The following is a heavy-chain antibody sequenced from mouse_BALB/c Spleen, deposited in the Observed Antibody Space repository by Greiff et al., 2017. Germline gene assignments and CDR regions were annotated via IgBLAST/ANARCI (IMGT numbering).Heavy chain of an antibody. CDR3: ARGDYYGSSHWYFDV. CDR2: INPGSGGT. J-gene: IGHJ1*01. CDR1: GYAFTNYL. Sequence: VQLQQSGAELVRPGTSVKVSCKASGYAFTNYLIEWVKQRPGQGLEWIGVINPGSGGTNYNEKFKGKATLTADKSSSTAYMQLSSLTSGDSAVYFCARGDYYGSSHWYFDVWGAGTTVTVSS. V-gene: IGHV1-54*01. D-gene: IGHD1-1*01.